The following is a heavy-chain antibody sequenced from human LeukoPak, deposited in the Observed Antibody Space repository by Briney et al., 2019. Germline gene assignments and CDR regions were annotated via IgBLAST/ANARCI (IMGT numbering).Heavy chain of an antibody. CDR2: IYYSGST. D-gene: IGHD3-22*01. J-gene: IGHJ4*02. CDR1: GGSISSSTYY. Sequence: SETLSLTCTVSGGSISSSTYYWGWIRQPPGKGLEWIGSIYYSGSTYYNPSLKSRVTISVDTSKNQFSLKLSSVTAADTAVYYCASFQPRSGYPYWGQGTLVTVSS. V-gene: IGHV4-39*07. CDR3: ASFQPRSGYPY.